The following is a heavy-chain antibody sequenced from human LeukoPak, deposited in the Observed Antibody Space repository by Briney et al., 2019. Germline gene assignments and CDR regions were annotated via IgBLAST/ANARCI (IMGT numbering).Heavy chain of an antibody. Sequence: PGGSLRLSCAASGFTFSTYSMNWVRQAPGKGLEWVSSITSDSRYIFYADSVKGRFTISRDNSKNTLYLQMNSLRAEDTAVYYCAKEDSSGSGSRRKPDYWGQGTLVTVSS. CDR2: ITSDSRYI. CDR3: AKEDSSGSGSRRKPDY. CDR1: GFTFSTYS. J-gene: IGHJ4*02. V-gene: IGHV3-21*01. D-gene: IGHD3-22*01.